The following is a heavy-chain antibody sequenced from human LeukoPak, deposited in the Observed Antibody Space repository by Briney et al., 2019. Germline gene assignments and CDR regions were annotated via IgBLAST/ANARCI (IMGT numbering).Heavy chain of an antibody. CDR3: ARVDYGDYAGDY. V-gene: IGHV1-46*01. CDR1: GYTFTSYY. CDR2: INPSGGST. J-gene: IGHJ4*02. D-gene: IGHD4-17*01. Sequence: ASVKVSCKASGYTFTSYYMHGVRQAPGQGLEWMGIINPSGGSTSYAQKFQGRVTMTRDMYTSTVYMELSRLRSEDTAVYYCARVDYGDYAGDYWGQGTLVTVSS.